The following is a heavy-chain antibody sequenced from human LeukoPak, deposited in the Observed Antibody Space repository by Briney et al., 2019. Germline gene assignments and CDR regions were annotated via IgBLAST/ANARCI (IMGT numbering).Heavy chain of an antibody. CDR2: INPSGSST. D-gene: IGHD4-17*01. J-gene: IGHJ4*02. Sequence: ASVKVSCKASGYTFTSHYMHWVRQAPGQGLEWMGLINPSGSSTLYAQKFQGRVTMTTDTSTSTAYMELRSLRSDDTAVYYCARGFPYGDLYYFDYWGQGTLVTVSS. CDR1: GYTFTSHY. CDR3: ARGFPYGDLYYFDY. V-gene: IGHV1-46*01.